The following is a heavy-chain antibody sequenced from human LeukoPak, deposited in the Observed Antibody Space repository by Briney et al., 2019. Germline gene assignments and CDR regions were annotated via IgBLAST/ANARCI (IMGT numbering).Heavy chain of an antibody. CDR2: INPKRGVT. D-gene: IGHD4-17*01. CDR3: ARERNYGDYGNAFDV. V-gene: IGHV1-2*02. J-gene: IGHJ3*01. Sequence: ASVTVSFTASGYTFTDYYIHWMRQAPGQGLEWMGWINPKRGVTTYAQKFKGRVTMNRDTSITTAYMELTRLRSDDTTIYYCARERNYGDYGNAFDVWGQGTKVTVSS. CDR1: GYTFTDYY.